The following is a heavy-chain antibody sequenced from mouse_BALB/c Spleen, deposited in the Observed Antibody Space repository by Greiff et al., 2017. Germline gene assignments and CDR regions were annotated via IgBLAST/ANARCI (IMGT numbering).Heavy chain of an antibody. D-gene: IGHD2-3*01. CDR3: ARGVYDGYYEAMDY. Sequence: EVKLMESGGGLVKPGGSLKLSCAASGFTFSSYAMSWVRQTPEKRLEWVASLSSGGSTYYPDSVKGRFTISRDNARNILYLQMSSLRSEDTAMYYCARGVYDGYYEAMDYWGQGTSVTVSS. CDR2: LSSGGST. CDR1: GFTFSSYA. J-gene: IGHJ4*01. V-gene: IGHV5-6-5*01.